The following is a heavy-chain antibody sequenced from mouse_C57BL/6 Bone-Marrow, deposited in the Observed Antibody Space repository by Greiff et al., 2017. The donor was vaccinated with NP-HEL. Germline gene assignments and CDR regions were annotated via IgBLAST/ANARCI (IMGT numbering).Heavy chain of an antibody. CDR1: GYTFTSYW. D-gene: IGHD1-1*01. J-gene: IGHJ2*01. V-gene: IGHV1-64*01. CDR3: AVDYYGSSRFDY. Sequence: QVQLQQPGAELVKPGASVKLSCKASGYTFTSYWMHWVKQRPGQGLEWIGMIHPNSGSTNYNEKFKSKATLTVDKSSSTAYMQLSSLTSEDSAVYYCAVDYYGSSRFDYWGQVTTLTVSS. CDR2: IHPNSGST.